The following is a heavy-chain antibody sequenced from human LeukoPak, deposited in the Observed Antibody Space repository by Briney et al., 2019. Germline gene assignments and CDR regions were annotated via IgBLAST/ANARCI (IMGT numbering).Heavy chain of an antibody. J-gene: IGHJ5*02. D-gene: IGHD3-22*01. CDR1: GGTFSSYA. CDR2: IIPIFGTA. V-gene: IGHV1-69*05. CDR3: ERDYYDSSGYYSYNWFDP. Sequence: SVKVSCKASGGTFSSYATSWVRQAPGQGLEWMGGIIPIFGTANYAQKFQGRVTITTDESTSTAYMELSSLRSEDTAVYYCERDYYDSSGYYSYNWFDPWSQGTLVTVSS.